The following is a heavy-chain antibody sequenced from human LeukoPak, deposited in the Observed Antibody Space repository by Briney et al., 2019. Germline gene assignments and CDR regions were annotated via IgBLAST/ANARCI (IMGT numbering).Heavy chain of an antibody. V-gene: IGHV4-59*01. J-gene: IGHJ4*02. CDR3: ASLIAVAGQVDY. CDR2: IYYSGST. CDR1: GGSISSYY. Sequence: SETLSLTCTVSGGSISSYYWSWIRRPPGKGLEWIGYIYYSGSTNYNPSLKSRVTISVDTSKNQFSLKLSSVTAADTAVYYCASLIAVAGQVDYWGQGTLVTVSS. D-gene: IGHD6-19*01.